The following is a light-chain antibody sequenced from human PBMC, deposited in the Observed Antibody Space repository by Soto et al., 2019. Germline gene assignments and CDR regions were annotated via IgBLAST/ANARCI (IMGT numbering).Light chain of an antibody. V-gene: IGKV3-15*01. CDR1: QSVSSN. CDR2: GAS. J-gene: IGKJ1*01. CDR3: QQYHNWPPLT. Sequence: EIVMTQSPATLSVSPGERATLSCRASQSVSSNLAWYQQKPGQAPRLLIYGASTRAPGIPVRFSGSGSGTEFTLTISNLQSEDFEVYYCQQYHNWPPLTFGQGTKVETK.